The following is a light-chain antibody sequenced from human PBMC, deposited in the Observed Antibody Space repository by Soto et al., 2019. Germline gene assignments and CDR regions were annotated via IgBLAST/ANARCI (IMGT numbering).Light chain of an antibody. V-gene: IGLV1-47*01. J-gene: IGLJ1*01. CDR2: RNS. Sequence: QLVLTQPPSASGTPGQKVTISCSGSSSNIESNYVYWYQHLPGTAPKLLIYRNSQRPSGVPDRFSGSKSGTSASLAISGLRSEDEADYYWAAWDDSLSGYVFGTGTKLTVL. CDR1: SSNIESNY. CDR3: AAWDDSLSGYV.